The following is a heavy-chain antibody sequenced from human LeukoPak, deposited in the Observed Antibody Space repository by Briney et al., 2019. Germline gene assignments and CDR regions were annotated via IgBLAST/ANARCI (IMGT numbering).Heavy chain of an antibody. CDR1: GFTFSSYA. J-gene: IGHJ4*02. D-gene: IGHD3-10*01. CDR2: ISGSGGST. V-gene: IGHV3-23*01. Sequence: AGGSLRLSCAASGFTFSSYAMGWVRQAPGKGLEWVSAISGSGGSTYYADSVKGRFTISRVNSKNTLYLQMNSLRAEDTAVYYCAKEGYYYGSGSYYFLDYWGQGTLVTVSS. CDR3: AKEGYYYGSGSYYFLDY.